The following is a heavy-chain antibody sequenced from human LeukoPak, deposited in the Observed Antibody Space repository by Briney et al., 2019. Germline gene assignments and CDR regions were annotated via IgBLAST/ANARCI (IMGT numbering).Heavy chain of an antibody. D-gene: IGHD6-19*01. CDR1: GFTFSSYA. Sequence: GGSLRLSCAASGFTFSSYAMHWVRQAPSKGLEWVTTLSYDGSNKYYADSVKGRFTISRDNSKNTLYLQMNSLRAEDTAVYYCTRGAVAGYNGFDPWGQGTLVTVSS. CDR3: TRGAVAGYNGFDP. J-gene: IGHJ5*02. V-gene: IGHV3-30*04. CDR2: LSYDGSNK.